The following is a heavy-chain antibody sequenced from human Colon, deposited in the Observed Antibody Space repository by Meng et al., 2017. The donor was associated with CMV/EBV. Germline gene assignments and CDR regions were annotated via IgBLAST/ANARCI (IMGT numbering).Heavy chain of an antibody. V-gene: IGHV1-2*02. CDR2: INPVTGDT. J-gene: IGHJ4*02. CDR3: ATFGGDFDY. Sequence: QGQLVQSGAEVKEPGGSVKVSCKTSGSTFNGYFMHWVRQAPGQGLEWMGWINPVTGDTSYAQKFQVRVTMTRDTSISTAYMELSSLRSDDTAVYYCATFGGDFDYWGQGTLVTVSS. D-gene: IGHD3-3*01. CDR1: GSTFNGYF.